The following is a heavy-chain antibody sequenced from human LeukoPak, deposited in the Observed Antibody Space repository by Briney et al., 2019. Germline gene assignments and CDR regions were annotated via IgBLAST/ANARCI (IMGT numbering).Heavy chain of an antibody. D-gene: IGHD3-22*01. V-gene: IGHV4-4*07. Sequence: SETLSLTCTVSGESIESYYWSWIRQPAGKGLEWIGRIYTSGSTNYSPSLKSRVTMSVDTSKNQFSLKLSSVTAADTAVYYCASTTYYYDSSGYYFLDFWGQGTLVTVSS. CDR2: IYTSGST. CDR1: GESIESYY. CDR3: ASTTYYYDSSGYYFLDF. J-gene: IGHJ4*02.